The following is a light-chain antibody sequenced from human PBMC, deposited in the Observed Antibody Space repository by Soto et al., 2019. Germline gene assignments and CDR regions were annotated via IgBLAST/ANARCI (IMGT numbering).Light chain of an antibody. J-gene: IGKJ5*01. CDR2: DAS. Sequence: EIVLTQSPGTLSLSPGERATLSCRASQSVSSSYLAWYQQKPGQAPRLLIYDASSRATGIPDRFGGSGSGKDFTLTISRLEPEDFAVYYCQQYGSSPITFGQGTRLEIX. CDR3: QQYGSSPIT. V-gene: IGKV3-20*01. CDR1: QSVSSSY.